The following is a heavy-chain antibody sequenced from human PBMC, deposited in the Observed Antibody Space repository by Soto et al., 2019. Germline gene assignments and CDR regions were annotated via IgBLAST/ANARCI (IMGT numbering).Heavy chain of an antibody. CDR1: GGSISRYY. CDR3: ARRYGSGSFDY. CDR2: IYNSGST. V-gene: IGHV4-59*08. D-gene: IGHD3-10*01. J-gene: IGHJ4*02. Sequence: PSGTLSLTCTVSGGSISRYYWSWIRQPPGKGLEWIGYIYNSGSTNYNPSLKSRVTISGDTSKNQFSLKLSSVTAADTAVHYCARRYGSGSFDYWGQGTLVTVSS.